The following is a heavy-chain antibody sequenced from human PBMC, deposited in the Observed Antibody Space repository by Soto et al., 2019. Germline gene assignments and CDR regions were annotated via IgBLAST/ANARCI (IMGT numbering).Heavy chain of an antibody. CDR2: IYYSGST. Sequence: SDTLSLTCTVSGCSISSYYWSWIRQPPGKGLEWIGYIYYSGSTNYNPSLKSRVTISVDTSKNQFSLKLSSVTAADTAVYYCARRYGSAFDIWGQGTMVTVS. V-gene: IGHV4-59*08. D-gene: IGHD3-16*01. CDR1: GCSISSYY. CDR3: ARRYGSAFDI. J-gene: IGHJ3*02.